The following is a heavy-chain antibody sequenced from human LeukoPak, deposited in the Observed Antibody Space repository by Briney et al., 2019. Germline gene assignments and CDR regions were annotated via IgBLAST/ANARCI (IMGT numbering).Heavy chain of an antibody. J-gene: IGHJ3*02. Sequence: PSETLSLTCTVSGGSISSYYWSWIRQPPGKGLEWIGYIYYSGSTTYNPSLKSRVTISVDTSQSQFSLKLSSVTAADTAVYYCASPLYNFWSGYRDAFDIWGQGTMVTVSS. CDR1: GGSISSYY. V-gene: IGHV4-59*12. CDR3: ASPLYNFWSGYRDAFDI. CDR2: IYYSGST. D-gene: IGHD3-3*01.